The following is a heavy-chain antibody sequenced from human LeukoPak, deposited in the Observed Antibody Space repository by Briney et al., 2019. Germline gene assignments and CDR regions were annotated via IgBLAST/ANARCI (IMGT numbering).Heavy chain of an antibody. CDR3: AHSSSWYGDAFDI. Sequence: PGGSLRLSCAAAGFSFSSYWMSWVRQAPGKGLEWVSAISGSGGSTYYADSVKGRFTISRDNSKNTLYLQMNSLRAEDTAVYYCAHSSSWYGDAFDIWGQGTMVTVSS. J-gene: IGHJ3*02. CDR2: ISGSGGST. CDR1: GFSFSSYW. V-gene: IGHV3-23*01. D-gene: IGHD6-13*01.